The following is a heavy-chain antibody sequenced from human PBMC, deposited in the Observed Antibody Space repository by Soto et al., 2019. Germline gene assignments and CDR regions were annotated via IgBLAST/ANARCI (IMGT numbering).Heavy chain of an antibody. CDR2: IKQDGSEK. CDR3: YCGSTDY. Sequence: EVQLVESGGGLVQPGGSLRLSCAASGFTFSSYWMSWVRQAPGKGLEWVANIKQDGSEKNYVDSVKGRFTISRDNAKNSLYLQMNSLRAEDTAVYFCYCGSTDYWDQGTLVTVSS. CDR1: GFTFSSYW. V-gene: IGHV3-7*01. J-gene: IGHJ4*02. D-gene: IGHD1-26*01.